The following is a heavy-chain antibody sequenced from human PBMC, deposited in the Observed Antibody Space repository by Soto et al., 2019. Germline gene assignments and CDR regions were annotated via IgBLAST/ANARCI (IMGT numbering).Heavy chain of an antibody. V-gene: IGHV3-21*01. D-gene: IGHD6-13*01. CDR3: ARRRAAAGTLTFDY. CDR1: GFIFTGYN. Sequence: PGGPLRLSCAASGFIFTGYNMNWVRQAPGKGLEWVSSISSSSSYIYYADSVKGRFTISRDNAKNSLYLQMNTLRAEDTALYYCARRRAAAGTLTFDYWGQGTRVPVSS. CDR2: ISSSSSYI. J-gene: IGHJ4*02.